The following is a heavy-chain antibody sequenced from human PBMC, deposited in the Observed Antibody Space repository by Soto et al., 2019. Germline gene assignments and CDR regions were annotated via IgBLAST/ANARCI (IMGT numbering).Heavy chain of an antibody. CDR3: AAGLSKWELTLWYTLLDP. D-gene: IGHD1-26*01. Sequence: ASVKVSSKASGYTFTSYSLHCVRQAPGQGLEWMGIIVPGSGSTNYAQKFQGRVTITRDTSTSTAYMELSSLRSEDTAVYYCAAGLSKWELTLWYTLLDPWVQGTLVTVSS. CDR1: GYTFTSYS. CDR2: IVPGSGST. V-gene: IGHV1-46*01. J-gene: IGHJ5*02.